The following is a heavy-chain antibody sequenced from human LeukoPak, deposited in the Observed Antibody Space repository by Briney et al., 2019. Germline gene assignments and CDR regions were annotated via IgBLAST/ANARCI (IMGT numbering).Heavy chain of an antibody. CDR3: ARTYMTSRGYAGY. D-gene: IGHD5-12*01. Sequence: PSETLSLTCAVYGGSFSGYYWSWIRQPPGKGLEWIGEINHSGSTNYNPSLKSRVTISVDTSKNQFSLKLSSVTAADTAVYYCARTYMTSRGYAGYWGQGTLVTVSS. CDR1: GGSFSGYY. J-gene: IGHJ4*02. CDR2: INHSGST. V-gene: IGHV4-34*01.